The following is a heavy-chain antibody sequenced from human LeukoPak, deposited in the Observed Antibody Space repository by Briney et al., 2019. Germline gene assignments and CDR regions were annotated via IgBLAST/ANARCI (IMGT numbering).Heavy chain of an antibody. CDR2: IKSKTDGGTT. V-gene: IGHV3-15*01. D-gene: IGHD5-24*01. CDR1: GFTFSNAW. CDR3: TTGYGYNPPPDY. J-gene: IGHJ4*02. Sequence: GGALRLSCAASGFTFSNAWMSWVRQAPGKGLEWVGRIKSKTDGGTTDYAAPVKGRFTISRDDSKNTLYLQMNSLKTEDTAVYYCTTGYGYNPPPDYWGQGTLVTVSS.